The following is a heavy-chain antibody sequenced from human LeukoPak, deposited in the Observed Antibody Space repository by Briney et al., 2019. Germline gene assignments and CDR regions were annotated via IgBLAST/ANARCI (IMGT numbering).Heavy chain of an antibody. J-gene: IGHJ4*02. Sequence: SQTLSLTCTVSGGSISSGGYYWSWIRQPPGKGLEWIGYIYHSGSTYYNPSLKSRVTISVDRSKNQFSLKLSSVTAADTAVYYCARGSEDILTGYPEYYFDYWGQGTLVTVSS. V-gene: IGHV4-30-2*01. CDR1: GGSISSGGYY. CDR2: IYHSGST. D-gene: IGHD3-9*01. CDR3: ARGSEDILTGYPEYYFDY.